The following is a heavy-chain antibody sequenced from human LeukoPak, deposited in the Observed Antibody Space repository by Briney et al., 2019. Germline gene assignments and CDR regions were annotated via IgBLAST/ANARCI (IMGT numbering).Heavy chain of an antibody. CDR1: GFTFSDYY. CDR3: AREHLGVAAADY. D-gene: IGHD6-19*01. J-gene: IGHJ4*02. CDR2: ISSSGSTI. Sequence: TSGGSLRLSCAASGFTFSDYYMSWIRQAPGKGLEWVSYISSSGSTIYYADSVKGRFTISRDNAKNSVYLQMNSLRAEDTAVYYCAREHLGVAAADYWGQGTLVTVSS. V-gene: IGHV3-11*04.